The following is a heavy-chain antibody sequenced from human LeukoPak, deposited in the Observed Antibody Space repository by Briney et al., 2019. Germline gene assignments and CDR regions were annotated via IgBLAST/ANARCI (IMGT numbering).Heavy chain of an antibody. D-gene: IGHD5-12*01. Sequence: SETLSLTCTVSGGSVSSSSYYWGWIRQPPGKGLEWIGSIYYSGNTYYNPSLKSRVTISVDTSKNQFSLKLSSVTAADTAVYYCARQQNRGYGLPFDYWGQGTLVTVSS. CDR3: ARQQNRGYGLPFDY. V-gene: IGHV4-39*01. CDR1: GGSVSSSSYY. CDR2: IYYSGNT. J-gene: IGHJ4*02.